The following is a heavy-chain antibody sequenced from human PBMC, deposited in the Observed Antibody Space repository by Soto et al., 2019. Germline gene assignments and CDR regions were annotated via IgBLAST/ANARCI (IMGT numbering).Heavy chain of an antibody. CDR2: INPNSGGT. J-gene: IGHJ5*02. V-gene: IGHV1-2*04. CDR3: ARGSLVVVVAAPRNWFDP. CDR1: GYTFTGYY. Sequence: QVQLVQSGAEVKKPGASVKVSCKASGYTFTGYYMHWVRQAPGQGLEWMGWINPNSGGTNYAQKFQGWVTMTRDTSISTAYMALSRLRSDDTAVYYCARGSLVVVVAAPRNWFDPWGQGTLVTASS. D-gene: IGHD2-15*01.